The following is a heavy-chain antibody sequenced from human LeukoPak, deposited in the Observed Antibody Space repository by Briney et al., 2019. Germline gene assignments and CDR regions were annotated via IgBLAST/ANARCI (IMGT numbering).Heavy chain of an antibody. CDR3: ATLGGRDGYKSFDY. CDR1: GFTFDEYA. CDR2: ISGDGGST. V-gene: IGHV3-43*02. D-gene: IGHD5-24*01. J-gene: IGHJ4*02. Sequence: TGGSLRLSCAASGFTFDEYAMHWVRQAPGKGLEWVSLISGDGGSTYYADSVKGRFTISRDNSKNSLYLQMNSLRTEDTALYYCATLGGRDGYKSFDYWGQGTLVTVSS.